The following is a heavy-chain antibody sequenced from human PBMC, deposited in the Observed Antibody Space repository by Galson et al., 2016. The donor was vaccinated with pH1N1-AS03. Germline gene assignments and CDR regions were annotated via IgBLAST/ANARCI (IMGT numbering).Heavy chain of an antibody. D-gene: IGHD3/OR15-3a*01. CDR2: VNLGNSNT. J-gene: IGHJ6*02. V-gene: IGHV1-3*01. CDR1: GDTFNDNA. Sequence: SVKVSCKASGDTFNDNALHWVRQAPGQSLEWMGWVNLGNSNTKYSQRFQDRVIITMDTSANTAYMELRDLTSEDTAVYFCARHYAWYYDFRLDVWGRGTTVTVSS. CDR3: ARHYAWYYDFRLDV.